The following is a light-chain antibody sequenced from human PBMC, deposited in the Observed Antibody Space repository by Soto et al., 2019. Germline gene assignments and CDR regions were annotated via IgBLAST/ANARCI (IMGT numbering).Light chain of an antibody. CDR2: GST. Sequence: EVVLTQSPGTLSLSPGERATLSCRASQSVSNNYLAWYQQKRGKSPNLLIFGSTDRATGIPDRFSGSGSGTDFSLTISRLEPEDFAVYYCQQYGSSPPYTFGQGTKLEIK. V-gene: IGKV3-20*01. J-gene: IGKJ2*01. CDR3: QQYGSSPPYT. CDR1: QSVSNNY.